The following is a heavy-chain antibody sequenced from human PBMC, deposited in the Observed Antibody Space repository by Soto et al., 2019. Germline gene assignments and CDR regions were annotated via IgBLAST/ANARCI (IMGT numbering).Heavy chain of an antibody. J-gene: IGHJ3*02. CDR3: TRDPGYCSGGSCYSIDDAFDI. D-gene: IGHD2-15*01. CDR1: GFTFSNAW. Sequence: PGGSLRLSCAASGFTFSNAWMNWVRQAPGKGLEWVGRIKSKTDGGTTDYAAPVKGRFTISRDDSKNTLYLQMNSLKTEDTAAYYCTRDPGYCSGGSCYSIDDAFDIWGQGTMVTVSS. V-gene: IGHV3-15*07. CDR2: IKSKTDGGTT.